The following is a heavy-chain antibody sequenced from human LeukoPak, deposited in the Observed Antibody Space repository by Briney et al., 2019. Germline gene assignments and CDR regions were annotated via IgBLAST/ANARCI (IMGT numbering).Heavy chain of an antibody. CDR3: ARHIVVVSTPADRFDP. J-gene: IGHJ5*02. D-gene: IGHD2-21*01. CDR2: IYYSGST. CDR1: GGSISSYY. Sequence: TSETLSLTCTVSGGSISSYYWSWIRQPPGKGLEWIGYIYYSGSTNYNPSLKSRVTISVDTSKNQFSLKLSSVSAADTAVYHCARHIVVVSTPADRFDPWRKGPLVTVSS. V-gene: IGHV4-59*08.